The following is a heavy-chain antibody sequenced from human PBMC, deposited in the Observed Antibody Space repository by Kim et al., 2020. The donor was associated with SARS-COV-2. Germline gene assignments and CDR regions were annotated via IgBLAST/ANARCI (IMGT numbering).Heavy chain of an antibody. CDR1: GGSISSYY. Sequence: SETLSLTCTVSGGSISSYYWSWIRQPPGKGLEWIGYSYYSGSTNYNPSLKSRVTISVDTSKNQFSLKLSSVTAADTAVYYCARGGYSYGTTFDYWGQGTLVTVSS. V-gene: IGHV4-59*01. J-gene: IGHJ4*02. D-gene: IGHD5-18*01. CDR3: ARGGYSYGTTFDY. CDR2: SYYSGST.